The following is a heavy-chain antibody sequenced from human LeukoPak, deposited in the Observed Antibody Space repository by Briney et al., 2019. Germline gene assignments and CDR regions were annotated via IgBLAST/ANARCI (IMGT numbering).Heavy chain of an antibody. D-gene: IGHD6-19*01. CDR2: IYSGGST. V-gene: IGHV3-53*01. CDR3: ARDYGVAEGY. CDR1: GFTVSSNY. Sequence: GGSLRLSCVASGFTVSSNYMSWVRQAPGKGLEWVSVIYSGGSTYYADSVKGVFTISRDKSKNTLYLQMNSLRVEDTAVYYCARDYGVAEGYWGQGTLVTVSS. J-gene: IGHJ4*02.